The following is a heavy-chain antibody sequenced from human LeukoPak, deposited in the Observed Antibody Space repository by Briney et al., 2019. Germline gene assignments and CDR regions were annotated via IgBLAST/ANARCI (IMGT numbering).Heavy chain of an antibody. V-gene: IGHV4-59*01. CDR3: ARDPRYYDSNAYYYDNWFVP. D-gene: IGHD3-22*01. Sequence: SETLSLTCTVSGVSISSYYWSWIRQPPGKGLEWIGYISNSGSTNYNPSLKSRVTISVDTSKNQCYLRLSSVTAADTAVYYCARDPRYYDSNAYYYDNWFVPWGQGTLVTVSS. CDR2: ISNSGST. CDR1: GVSISSYY. J-gene: IGHJ5*02.